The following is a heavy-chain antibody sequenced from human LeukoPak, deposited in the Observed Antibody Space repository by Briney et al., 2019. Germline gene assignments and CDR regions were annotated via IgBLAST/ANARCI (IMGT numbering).Heavy chain of an antibody. Sequence: GGSLRLSCAASGFTFSSYAMSWVRQAPGKGLEWVSRISGSGGSTYYADTVQGRLTISRDNSKNTVYLIMNRLRAEDTAVYYCAKPSRYRGTYPPDYWGQGTLVTVSS. CDR1: GFTFSSYA. D-gene: IGHD1-26*01. CDR3: AKPSRYRGTYPPDY. V-gene: IGHV3-23*01. J-gene: IGHJ4*02. CDR2: ISGSGGST.